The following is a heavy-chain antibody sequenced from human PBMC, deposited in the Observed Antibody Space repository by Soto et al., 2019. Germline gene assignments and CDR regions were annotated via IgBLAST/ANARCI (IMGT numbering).Heavy chain of an antibody. D-gene: IGHD6-13*01. Sequence: SETLSLTCTVSGGSISSGGTGSYWTWIRQLPGKGLEWIGYIYYAGNTYYNPSLKSRPTISIDTSENQFSLKLTSVTAADTAVYYCARLYPPLRGSSWLDYWGQRTLVTVSS. CDR1: GGSISSGGTGSY. V-gene: IGHV4-31*03. J-gene: IGHJ4*02. CDR2: IYYAGNT. CDR3: ARLYPPLRGSSWLDY.